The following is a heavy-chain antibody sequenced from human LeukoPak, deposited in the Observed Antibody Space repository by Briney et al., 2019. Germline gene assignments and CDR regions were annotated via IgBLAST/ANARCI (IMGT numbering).Heavy chain of an antibody. CDR3: ARSAVLEWSEYYYYYYYMDV. V-gene: IGHV3-7*01. J-gene: IGHJ6*03. D-gene: IGHD3-3*02. CDR1: GFMFSSYW. CDR2: IKQGGSEK. Sequence: GGSLRLSCAASGFMFSSYWMSWVRQAPGKGLEWVANIKQGGSEKHYVDSVKGRFTISRDNAKNSLYLQMNSLRAEDTAVYYCARSAVLEWSEYYYYYYYMDVWGKGTTVTVSS.